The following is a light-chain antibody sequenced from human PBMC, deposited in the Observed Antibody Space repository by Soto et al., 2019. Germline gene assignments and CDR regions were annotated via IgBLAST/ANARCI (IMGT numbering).Light chain of an antibody. CDR2: DAS. CDR3: QQRSNWRREWT. V-gene: IGKV3-11*01. Sequence: ESRLTESPATLSLSPGERATLSCRASQSVSSDLAWCQQKPGLAPRLLIYDASNRATGIPARFRGSGSGTDFTLTIRSLAPEDFAVYYCQQRSNWRREWTFGQGTKVDIK. CDR1: QSVSSD. J-gene: IGKJ1*01.